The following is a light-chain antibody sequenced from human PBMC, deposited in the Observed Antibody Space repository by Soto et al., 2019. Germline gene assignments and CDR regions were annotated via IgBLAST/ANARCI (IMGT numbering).Light chain of an antibody. J-gene: IGKJ4*01. CDR1: QSISSW. CDR3: QQVNVYPST. V-gene: IGKV1-5*03. Sequence: DIQMTQSPSTLSASVGARVTITCRASQSISSWLVWYQQKPGKAPKLLIYKASSLESGVPSRFSGSGSGTDFTLTISSLQPEDFATYYCQQVNVYPSTFGGGTKVDIK. CDR2: KAS.